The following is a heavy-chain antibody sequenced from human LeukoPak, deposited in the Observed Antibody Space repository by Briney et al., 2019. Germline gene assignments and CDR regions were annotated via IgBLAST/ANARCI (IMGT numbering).Heavy chain of an antibody. D-gene: IGHD3-10*01. J-gene: IGHJ4*02. Sequence: GGSLRLSCAASGFTFSSHSMTWVRQSPGRGLEWVARSRNKANSYTTEYAASVKGRFTISRDDSKNSLFLQMNSLKTEDTAVYYCVRGKNSFDYWGQGTLLTVSS. CDR2: SRNKANSYTT. V-gene: IGHV3-72*01. CDR1: GFTFSSHS. CDR3: VRGKNSFDY.